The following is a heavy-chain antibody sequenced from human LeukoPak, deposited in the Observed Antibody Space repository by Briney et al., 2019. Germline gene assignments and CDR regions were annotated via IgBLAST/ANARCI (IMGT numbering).Heavy chain of an antibody. V-gene: IGHV3-21*01. J-gene: IGHJ4*02. D-gene: IGHD2-21*01. CDR2: ISSSSSSYI. CDR1: GFTFSSYS. CDR3: ARDGAYCGGDCYPYYFDY. Sequence: GGSLRLSCAASGFTFSSYSMNWVRQAPGKGLEWVSSISSSSSSYIYYADSVKGRFTISRDNAKNSLYLQMNSLRAEDTAVYYCARDGAYCGGDCYPYYFDYWGQGTLVTISS.